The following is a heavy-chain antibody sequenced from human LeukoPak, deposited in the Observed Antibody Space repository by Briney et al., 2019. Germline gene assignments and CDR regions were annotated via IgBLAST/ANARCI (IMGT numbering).Heavy chain of an antibody. CDR3: AREGYSPY. J-gene: IGHJ4*02. CDR1: GFTFSSYS. D-gene: IGHD6-13*01. V-gene: IGHV3-48*01. CDR2: IISSSSAI. Sequence: GGSLRLSCAASGFTFSSYSMNWVRQAPGKGLEWVSYIISSSSAIYYADSVKGRFTISRDNAKNSLYLQMNSLRAEDTAVYYCAREGYSPYWGQGTLVTVSS.